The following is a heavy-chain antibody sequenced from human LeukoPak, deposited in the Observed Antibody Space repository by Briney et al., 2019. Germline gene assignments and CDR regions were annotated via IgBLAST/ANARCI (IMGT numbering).Heavy chain of an antibody. CDR1: GFTFGDYA. Sequence: GGSLRLSCTASGFTFGDYAMSWVRQAPGKGLEWVGFIRSKAYGGTTKYAASVEGRFTISRDDSKSIAYLQMNSLKTEDTAVYYCTRFPRSGGWCPGNYRGQGTLVTVSS. J-gene: IGHJ4*02. CDR3: TRFPRSGGWCPGNY. D-gene: IGHD6-19*01. V-gene: IGHV3-49*04. CDR2: IRSKAYGGTT.